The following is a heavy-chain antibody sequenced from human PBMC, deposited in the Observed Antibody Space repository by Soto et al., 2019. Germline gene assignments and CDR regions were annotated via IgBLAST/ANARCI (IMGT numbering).Heavy chain of an antibody. D-gene: IGHD3-3*01. CDR1: GGSISSRNW. J-gene: IGHJ5*02. CDR3: ARLLSITIFGVERPWFDP. V-gene: IGHV4-4*02. Sequence: SETLSLTCAVSGGSISSRNWWSWVRQPPGKGLEWIGEIYHSGSTNYNPSLKSRVTISVDKSKNQFSLKLSSVTAADTAVYYCARLLSITIFGVERPWFDPWGQGTLVTVSS. CDR2: IYHSGST.